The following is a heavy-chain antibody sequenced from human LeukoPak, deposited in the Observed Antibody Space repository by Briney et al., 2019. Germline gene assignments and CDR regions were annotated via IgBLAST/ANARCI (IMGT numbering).Heavy chain of an antibody. V-gene: IGHV3-74*01. CDR2: INSDGRST. D-gene: IGHD3-10*01. Sequence: GGSLRLSCVASGFTFSRYWMHWVRQAPGKGLVWVSRINSDGRSTNYADSVKGRFSISRDNAKNALYLQMNSLRAEDTAVYYCAKDLHYGSADYWGQGTLVTVSS. CDR1: GFTFSRYW. J-gene: IGHJ4*02. CDR3: AKDLHYGSADY.